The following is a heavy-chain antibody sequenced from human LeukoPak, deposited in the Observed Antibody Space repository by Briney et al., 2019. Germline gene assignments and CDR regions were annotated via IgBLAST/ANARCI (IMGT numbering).Heavy chain of an antibody. Sequence: PSETLSLTCAVHGESLSDHYWSWIRQPPGKGLEWIAEITHSGGTNYNPSLTSRVTTSVDTSKNQFSLKLTSVTAADTAVYYCARVQVGQGGAFDYWGQGTLVTVSS. J-gene: IGHJ4*02. V-gene: IGHV4-34*01. CDR2: ITHSGGT. CDR1: GESLSDHY. D-gene: IGHD3-10*01. CDR3: ARVQVGQGGAFDY.